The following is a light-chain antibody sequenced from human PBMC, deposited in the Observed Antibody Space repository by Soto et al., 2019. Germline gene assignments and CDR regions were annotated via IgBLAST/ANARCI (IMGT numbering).Light chain of an antibody. J-gene: IGLJ2*01. Sequence: QSVLTQPRSVSGSPGQSVTISCTGTSSDVGGYNYVSWYQQHPGKAPKLMIYDVSKRPSGVPDRFSGSKSGNTASLTISGLQAEDEADYYCCSYAGSYTSSYVVFGGGTKLTVL. V-gene: IGLV2-11*01. CDR3: CSYAGSYTSSYVV. CDR1: SSDVGGYNY. CDR2: DVS.